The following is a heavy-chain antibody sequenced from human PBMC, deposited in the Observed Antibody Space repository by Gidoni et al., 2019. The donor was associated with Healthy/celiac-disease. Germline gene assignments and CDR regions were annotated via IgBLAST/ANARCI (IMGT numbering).Heavy chain of an antibody. D-gene: IGHD3-3*01. CDR3: AKDQGYDFWSGYYRNYYYYGMDV. CDR2: ISGSGGST. V-gene: IGHV3-23*01. J-gene: IGHJ6*02. CDR1: GFTFSSYA. Sequence: EVQLLESGGGLVQPGGSLRLSCAASGFTFSSYAMSWVRRDPGTGLEWVSAISGSGGSTYYADSVKGRFTISRDNSKNTLYLQMNSLRAEDTAVYYCAKDQGYDFWSGYYRNYYYYGMDVWGQGTTVTVSS.